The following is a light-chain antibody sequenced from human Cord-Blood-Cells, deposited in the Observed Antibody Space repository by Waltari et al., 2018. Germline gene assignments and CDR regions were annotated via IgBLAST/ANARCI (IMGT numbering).Light chain of an antibody. CDR2: RNN. CDR3: AAWDDSLSGWV. J-gene: IGLJ3*02. Sequence: QSVLTQPPSASGTPGQRVTSSWSRSSSNLGSNYVYWYQQLPGTAPKLLINRNNQRPSGVPARFSGSKSGTSASLAISGLRSEDEADYYCAAWDDSLSGWVFGGGTKLTVL. V-gene: IGLV1-47*01. CDR1: SSNLGSNY.